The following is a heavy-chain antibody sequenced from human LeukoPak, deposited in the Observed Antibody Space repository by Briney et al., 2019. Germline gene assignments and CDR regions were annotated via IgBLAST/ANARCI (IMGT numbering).Heavy chain of an antibody. J-gene: IGHJ4*02. CDR3: ARDYGDY. CDR2: IKQDGSDK. D-gene: IGHD4-17*01. Sequence: GGCLRLSCAASGFTFSDYWMSWFRQAPGKGLEWVANIKQDGSDKYYVDSVKGRFTISRDNAKNSLYLQMNSLRAEDTAVYYCARDYGDYWGQGILVTVSS. CDR1: GFTFSDYW. V-gene: IGHV3-7*01.